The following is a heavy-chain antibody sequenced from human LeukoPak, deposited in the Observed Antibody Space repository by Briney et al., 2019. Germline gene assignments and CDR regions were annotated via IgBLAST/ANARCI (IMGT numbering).Heavy chain of an antibody. Sequence: GGSLRLSCAASGFTLSSYSMNWVRQAPGKGLEWISYISSSSSTIYYADSVKGRFTISRDNAKNSLYLQVSNLRAEDTAVYFCARGGGLDVWGQGATVTVSS. CDR3: ARGGGLDV. CDR1: GFTLSSYS. D-gene: IGHD3-16*01. CDR2: ISSSSSTI. V-gene: IGHV3-48*04. J-gene: IGHJ6*02.